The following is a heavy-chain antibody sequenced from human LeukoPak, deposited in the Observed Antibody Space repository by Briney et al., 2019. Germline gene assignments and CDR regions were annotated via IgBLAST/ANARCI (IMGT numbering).Heavy chain of an antibody. CDR1: GYTFTSYG. CDR3: ASISWDSSGYYRGGSFDY. Sequence: ASVKVSCKASGYTFTSYGISWARQAPGQGLEWMGWISAYNGNTNYAQKLQGRVTMTTDTSTSTVYMELRSLRSDDTAVYYCASISWDSSGYYRGGSFDYWGQGTLVTVSS. CDR2: ISAYNGNT. V-gene: IGHV1-18*01. J-gene: IGHJ4*02. D-gene: IGHD3-22*01.